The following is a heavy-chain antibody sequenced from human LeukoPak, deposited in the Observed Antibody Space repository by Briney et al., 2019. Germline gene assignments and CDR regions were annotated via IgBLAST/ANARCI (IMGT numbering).Heavy chain of an antibody. Sequence: GGSLRLSCAASGFTFSSYSMNWVRQAPGKGLEWVSSISSSSSYIYYADSVKGRFTISRDNAKNSLYLQMNSLRAEDTTVYYCAGDRAAAGIFDYWGQGTLVTVSS. D-gene: IGHD6-13*01. CDR3: AGDRAAAGIFDY. CDR2: ISSSSSYI. V-gene: IGHV3-21*01. J-gene: IGHJ4*02. CDR1: GFTFSSYS.